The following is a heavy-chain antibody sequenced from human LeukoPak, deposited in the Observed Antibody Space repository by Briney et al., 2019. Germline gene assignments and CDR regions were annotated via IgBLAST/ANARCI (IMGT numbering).Heavy chain of an antibody. CDR3: ARVAGSADF. D-gene: IGHD6-19*01. J-gene: IGHJ4*02. CDR1: GYTFTTWD. Sequence: APVKVSCKASGYTFTTWDINWVRQVTGQGLEWMGWMNPNSGNRGYAQKFQGRVTMTRDTSISTAYMELSGLTSEDTAVYYCARVAGSADFWGQGTLVTVSS. V-gene: IGHV1-8*01. CDR2: MNPNSGNR.